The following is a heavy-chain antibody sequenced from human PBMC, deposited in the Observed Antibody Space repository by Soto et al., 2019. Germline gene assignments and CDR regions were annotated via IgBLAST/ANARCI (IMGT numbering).Heavy chain of an antibody. Sequence: GGSLRLSCAASGFTFSSYSMNWVRQAPGKGLEWVSSISSSSSYIYYADSVKGRFTISRDNAKNSLYLQMNSLRAEDTAVYYCARDFIAAAGTGKSWGQGTLVTVSS. J-gene: IGHJ5*02. CDR3: ARDFIAAAGTGKS. CDR1: GFTFSSYS. V-gene: IGHV3-21*01. D-gene: IGHD6-13*01. CDR2: ISSSSSYI.